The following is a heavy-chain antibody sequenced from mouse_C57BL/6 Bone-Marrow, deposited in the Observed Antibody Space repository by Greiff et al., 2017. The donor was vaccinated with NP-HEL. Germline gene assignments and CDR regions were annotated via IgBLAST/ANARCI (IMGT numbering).Heavy chain of an antibody. CDR1: GYTFTSYW. V-gene: IGHV1-64*01. D-gene: IGHD1-1*01. Sequence: VQLQQPGAELVKPGASVKLSCKASGYTFTSYWMHWVKQRPGQGLEWIGMIHPNSGSTNYNEKFKSKATLTVDKSSSTAHMQLSSLTSEDSAVYYCAKGTVVPYYFDYWGQGTTLTVSS. CDR3: AKGTVVPYYFDY. CDR2: IHPNSGST. J-gene: IGHJ2*01.